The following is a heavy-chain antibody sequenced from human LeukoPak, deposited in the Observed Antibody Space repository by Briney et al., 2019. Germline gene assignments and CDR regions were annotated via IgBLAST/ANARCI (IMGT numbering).Heavy chain of an antibody. V-gene: IGHV1-69*13. D-gene: IGHD3-22*01. Sequence: GASVTVSCKASGGTFSSYAISWVRQVPGQGLEWMGKIIPIFTTPTYAKKFQGRVTITADESTSTTYMKLSSLRSEDTAVYYCARAVSYDRNYFDYWGQGTLVTVSS. CDR1: GGTFSSYA. CDR3: ARAVSYDRNYFDY. CDR2: IIPIFTTP. J-gene: IGHJ4*02.